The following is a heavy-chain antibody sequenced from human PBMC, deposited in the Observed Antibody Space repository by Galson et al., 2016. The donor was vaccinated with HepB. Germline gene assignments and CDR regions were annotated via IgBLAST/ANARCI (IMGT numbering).Heavy chain of an antibody. CDR1: AHTFATYG. V-gene: IGHV1-18*04. CDR3: ARAGLTNKFDQ. CDR2: SSIYIERH. Sequence: SVKVSCKASAHTFATYGFSWVRQAPGQGLQWMGWSSIYIERHYYAPLFQGRLTVTTDASSNTAYMELTNLRFGDTAVYYCARAGLTNKFDQWGQGTLVTVSS. J-gene: IGHJ4*02. D-gene: IGHD2-8*01.